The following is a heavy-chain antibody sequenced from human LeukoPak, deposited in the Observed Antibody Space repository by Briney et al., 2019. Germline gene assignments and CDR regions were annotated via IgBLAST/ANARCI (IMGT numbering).Heavy chain of an antibody. Sequence: GASVKVSCTASGYTFTSYDINWVRQATGQGLEWMGWMSPNSGNTGYAQKFQGRVTMTRNTSISTAYMELSSLRSEDTAVYYCARSRLTARYYYYYGMDVWGQGTTVTVSS. J-gene: IGHJ6*02. D-gene: IGHD5-18*01. CDR3: ARSRLTARYYYYYGMDV. CDR2: MSPNSGNT. CDR1: GYTFTSYD. V-gene: IGHV1-8*01.